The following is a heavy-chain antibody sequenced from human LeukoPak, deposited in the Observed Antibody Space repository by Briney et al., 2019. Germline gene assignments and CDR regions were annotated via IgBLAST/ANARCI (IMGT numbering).Heavy chain of an antibody. CDR1: GFTFSSYD. J-gene: IGHJ4*02. Sequence: GGSLRLSCAASGFTFSSYDMHWVRHATAKGLEWVSAIGTAGDTYYPGSVKGRFTISRENAKNSLYLQMNSLRAGDTAVYYCARAYYYDSSGYSYYFDYWGQGTLVTVSS. CDR2: IGTAGDT. CDR3: ARAYYYDSSGYSYYFDY. D-gene: IGHD3-22*01. V-gene: IGHV3-13*01.